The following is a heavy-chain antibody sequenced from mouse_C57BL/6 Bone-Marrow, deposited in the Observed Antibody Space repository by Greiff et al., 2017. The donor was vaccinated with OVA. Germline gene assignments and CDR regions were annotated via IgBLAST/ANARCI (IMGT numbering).Heavy chain of an antibody. Sequence: QVQLQQPGAELVRPGTSVKLSCKASGYTFTNDWMHWVKQRPGQGLEWIGVIAPSDSYINYNQKFKGRATLTVDTSSSTAYIHLSSLTSEDSAVYYCANYGSRLYLHYWGQGTTLTVSS. V-gene: IGHV1-59*01. J-gene: IGHJ2*01. CDR3: ANYGSRLYLHY. CDR1: GYTFTNDW. CDR2: IAPSDSYI. D-gene: IGHD1-1*01.